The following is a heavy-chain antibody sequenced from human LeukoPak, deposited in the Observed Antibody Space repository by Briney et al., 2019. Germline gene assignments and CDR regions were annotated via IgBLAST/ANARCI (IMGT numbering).Heavy chain of an antibody. CDR3: ASDCSSTSCRSPFDY. CDR2: IIPIFGTA. Sequence: SVKVSCKASGGTFSSYAISWVRQAPGQGLEWMGGIIPIFGTANYAQKFQGRVTITADESTSTAYMELSSLRSEDTAVYYCASDCSSTSCRSPFDYWGQGTLVTVSS. V-gene: IGHV1-69*01. J-gene: IGHJ4*02. D-gene: IGHD2-2*01. CDR1: GGTFSSYA.